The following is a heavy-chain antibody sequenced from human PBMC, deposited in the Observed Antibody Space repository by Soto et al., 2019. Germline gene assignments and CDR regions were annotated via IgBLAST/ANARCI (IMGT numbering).Heavy chain of an antibody. Sequence: QVQLVQSGAEVKKPGASVKVSCKASGYTFPSYGISWVRQAPGQGLEWMGWISGYNGNTNYAQMLQGRVTMTTDTSTSTAYIELRSLRSDDTAVYYCARDDCSGGSCYRSLYYWGQGTLVTVSS. CDR1: GYTFPSYG. CDR3: ARDDCSGGSCYRSLYY. D-gene: IGHD2-15*01. CDR2: ISGYNGNT. V-gene: IGHV1-18*01. J-gene: IGHJ4*02.